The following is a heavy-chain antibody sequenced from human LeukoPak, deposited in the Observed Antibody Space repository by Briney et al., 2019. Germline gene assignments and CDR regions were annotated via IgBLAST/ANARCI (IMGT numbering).Heavy chain of an antibody. D-gene: IGHD4-11*01. CDR1: GGSISSGDYY. CDR2: IYTSGTT. V-gene: IGHV4-61*02. Sequence: SQTLSLTCTVSGGSISSGDYYWNWIRQPAGKGLEWIGRIYTSGTTNYNPSLKSRVTISLDTSKNQFSLKLSSVTAADTAIYYCVRLDYSNFFDYWGQGNLVTVSS. CDR3: VRLDYSNFFDY. J-gene: IGHJ4*02.